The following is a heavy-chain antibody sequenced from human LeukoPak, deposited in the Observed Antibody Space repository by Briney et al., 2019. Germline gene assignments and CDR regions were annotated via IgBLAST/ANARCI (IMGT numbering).Heavy chain of an antibody. Sequence: GGSLRVSCAASGFTFSSYSMNWVRQAPGKGLEWVSHITASGTAMFYADSVKGRFTISRDNAKNSLYLQMNSLRDEDTAVYYRASSGSYRFDYWGQGTLVTVSS. J-gene: IGHJ4*02. V-gene: IGHV3-48*02. CDR3: ASSGSYRFDY. CDR2: ITASGTAM. D-gene: IGHD1-26*01. CDR1: GFTFSSYS.